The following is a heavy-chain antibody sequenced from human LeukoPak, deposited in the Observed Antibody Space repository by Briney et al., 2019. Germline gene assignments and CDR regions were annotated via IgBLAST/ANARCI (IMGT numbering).Heavy chain of an antibody. V-gene: IGHV3-74*03. J-gene: IGHJ3*02. Sequence: GGSLRLSCAASGFTFSSYWMHWVRQAPGKGLVWVSRISSDGSSTKYADSLKGRFTISRDNAKNTLYLQMSSLRAEDTAVYYCTRGNPSTFDIWGQGTMVTVSS. CDR3: TRGNPSTFDI. CDR1: GFTFSSYW. D-gene: IGHD1-14*01. CDR2: ISSDGSST.